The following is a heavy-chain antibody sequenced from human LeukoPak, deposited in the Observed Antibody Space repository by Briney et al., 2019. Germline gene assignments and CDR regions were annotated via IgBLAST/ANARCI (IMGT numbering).Heavy chain of an antibody. J-gene: IGHJ4*02. D-gene: IGHD4-23*01. CDR1: VFTVSSYW. V-gene: IGHV3-7*03. CDR2: IKQDGSDK. Sequence: GGSLRLSCAASVFTVSSYWMSWVRQAPGKGLEWVANIKQDGSDKYYVDSVKGRFTISRDNAKNSLYLQINSLRAEDTAVYYCARKTVVGSYFDYWGQGTPVTVSS. CDR3: ARKTVVGSYFDY.